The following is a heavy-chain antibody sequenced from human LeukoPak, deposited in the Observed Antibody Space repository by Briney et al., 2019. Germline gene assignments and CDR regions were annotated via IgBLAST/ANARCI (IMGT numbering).Heavy chain of an antibody. J-gene: IGHJ4*02. CDR3: ARDHGYAFDY. CDR2: INSISGEI. D-gene: IGHD5-12*01. CDR1: GFTFSYYS. V-gene: IGHV3-48*02. Sequence: GGSLRLSCVASGFTFSYYSMNWVRQAPGKELEWVSYINSISGEIWYADSVKGRFTISRDDAKNSLYLQMNSLRDEDTAVYYCARDHGYAFDYWGQGTLVTVSS.